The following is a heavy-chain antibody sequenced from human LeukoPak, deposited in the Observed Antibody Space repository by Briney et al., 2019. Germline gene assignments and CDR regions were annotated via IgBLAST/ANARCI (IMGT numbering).Heavy chain of an antibody. J-gene: IGHJ4*02. V-gene: IGHV3-30*04. CDR1: GLNFVNYA. CDR3: AREIRCYYAAY. CDR2: ISYDGSFQ. Sequence: GGSLRLSCAASGLNFVNYAMHWVRQAPGKGLDWVALISYDGSFQSYADSVKGRFTISRDSSTNTVSLQMNSLRYEDTAMYYCAREIRCYYAAYWGQGILVTVSS. D-gene: IGHD3-10*01.